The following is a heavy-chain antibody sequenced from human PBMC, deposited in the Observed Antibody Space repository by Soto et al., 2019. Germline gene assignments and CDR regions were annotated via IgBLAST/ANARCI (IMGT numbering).Heavy chain of an antibody. J-gene: IGHJ6*02. D-gene: IGHD6-13*01. CDR3: ARGEEAAAGSVYGRDV. CDR1: GSTXNSYD. CDR2: MNPNSGNT. Sequence: SXKVSYRASGSTXNSYDVDLVRQATGQGLEWMGWMNPNSGNTGYAKKFKGIVTMTRNTSISTAYMELSSLRYEETAVYYRARGEEAAAGSVYGRDVRGQATTVTASS. V-gene: IGHV1-8*01.